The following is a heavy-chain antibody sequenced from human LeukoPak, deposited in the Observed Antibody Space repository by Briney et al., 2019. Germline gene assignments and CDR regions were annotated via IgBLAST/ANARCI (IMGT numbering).Heavy chain of an antibody. CDR3: ARADYSGPDSRAFGI. CDR2: ISYDGSNK. D-gene: IGHD6-19*01. V-gene: IGHV3-30-3*01. J-gene: IGHJ3*02. Sequence: ERPLRVPCVASGFIYSSYAMHWIRQAPVKPPEWVAVISYDGSNKFYADSVKGRFTISRDNSKNTLYLQMNSLRTEDTAVYYCARADYSGPDSRAFGIWGQGTMVTVSS. CDR1: GFIYSSYA.